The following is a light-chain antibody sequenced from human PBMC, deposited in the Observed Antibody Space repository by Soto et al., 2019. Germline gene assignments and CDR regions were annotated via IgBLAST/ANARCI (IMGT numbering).Light chain of an antibody. J-gene: IGKJ4*01. Sequence: EIVMTQSPATLSVSPGEIATLSFRASQSVSTSLAWYQQKPGQAPRLLIYGASTRATGIPNRFTGSGSGTEFTLTISSLQAEDVAVYYCQQYYSTPLTFGGGTKV. V-gene: IGKV3-15*01. CDR3: QQYYSTPLT. CDR2: GAS. CDR1: QSVSTS.